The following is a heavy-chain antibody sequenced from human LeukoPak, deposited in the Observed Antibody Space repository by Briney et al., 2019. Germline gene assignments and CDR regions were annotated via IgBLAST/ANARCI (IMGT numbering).Heavy chain of an antibody. D-gene: IGHD3-22*01. V-gene: IGHV4-59*08. J-gene: IGHJ4*02. CDR2: ISYSGST. CDR3: ARQQSSGYYYFDY. Sequence: SETLSLTCTVSGGSTSSYYWSWIRQPPGKGLEWIGYISYSGSTNYNPSLKSRGPISVDMSKKQFSLKLSSVTAADAALYYCARQQSSGYYYFDYWGQGTLVTVSS. CDR1: GGSTSSYY.